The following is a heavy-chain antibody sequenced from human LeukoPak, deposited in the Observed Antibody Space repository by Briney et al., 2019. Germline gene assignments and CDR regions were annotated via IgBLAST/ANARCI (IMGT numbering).Heavy chain of an antibody. CDR2: IYHSGST. J-gene: IGHJ6*03. D-gene: IGHD5-12*01. CDR1: GYSISSGYY. V-gene: IGHV4-38-2*02. Sequence: SETLSLTCTVSGYSISSGYYWGWIRQPPGKRLEWIGSIYHSGSTYYNPSLKSRVTISVDTSKNQFSLKLSSVTAADTAVYYCARDTTTSNSGYDLLTFYYYYYMDVWGKGTTVTVSS. CDR3: ARDTTTSNSGYDLLTFYYYYYMDV.